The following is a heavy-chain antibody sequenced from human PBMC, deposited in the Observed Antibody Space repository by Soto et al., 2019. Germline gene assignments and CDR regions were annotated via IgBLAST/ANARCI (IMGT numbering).Heavy chain of an antibody. V-gene: IGHV3-33*01. CDR1: GFTFSSYG. CDR3: ARDPFYSSSWYGYYYYGMDV. D-gene: IGHD6-13*01. CDR2: IWYDGSNK. J-gene: IGHJ6*02. Sequence: QVQLVESGGGVVQPGRSLRLSCAASGFTFSSYGMHWVRQAPGKGLEWVAVIWYDGSNKYYADSVKGRFTISRDNSKNTLYLQMNSLRAEDTAVYYCARDPFYSSSWYGYYYYGMDVWGQGTTVTVSS.